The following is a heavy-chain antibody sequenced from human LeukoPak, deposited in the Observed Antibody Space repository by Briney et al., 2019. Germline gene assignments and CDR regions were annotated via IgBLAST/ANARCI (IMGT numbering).Heavy chain of an antibody. V-gene: IGHV3-7*01. CDR3: ARNSGSNPFDY. CDR1: GFTFSSYW. Sequence: GGSLRLSCAASGFTFSSYWLSWVRQAPGKGLEWVASIEQDGSQKYYVDSVRGRFTISRDNAENSVYLQTNSLRVEDTAVYYCARNSGSNPFDYWGQGTLVTVSS. J-gene: IGHJ4*02. CDR2: IEQDGSQK. D-gene: IGHD1-26*01.